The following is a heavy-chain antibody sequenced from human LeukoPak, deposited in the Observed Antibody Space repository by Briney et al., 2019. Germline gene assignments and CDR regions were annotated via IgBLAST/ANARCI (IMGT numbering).Heavy chain of an antibody. CDR1: GGSISSYY. CDR2: IYYSGST. Sequence: SETLSLTCTVSGGSISSYYWSWVRQPPGKGLEWTAYIYYSGSTNYNPSLKSRVTISVDTSKNQFSLKLSSVTAADTAVYYCARVPMVRGVINAYYFDYWGQGTLVTVSS. V-gene: IGHV4-59*01. CDR3: ARVPMVRGVINAYYFDY. J-gene: IGHJ4*02. D-gene: IGHD3-10*01.